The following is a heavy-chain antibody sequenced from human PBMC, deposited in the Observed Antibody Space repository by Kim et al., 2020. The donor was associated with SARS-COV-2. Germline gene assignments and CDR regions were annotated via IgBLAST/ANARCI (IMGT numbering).Heavy chain of an antibody. D-gene: IGHD2-2*01. CDR2: ISWNSGSI. Sequence: GGSLRLSCAASGFTFGDYAMHWVRQAPGKGLEWVSGISWNSGSIGYADSVKGRFTISRDNAKNSLYLQMNSLRAEDTALYYCAKDFVPAARYYYYMDVWGKGTTVTVSS. CDR1: GFTFGDYA. V-gene: IGHV3-9*01. J-gene: IGHJ6*03. CDR3: AKDFVPAARYYYYMDV.